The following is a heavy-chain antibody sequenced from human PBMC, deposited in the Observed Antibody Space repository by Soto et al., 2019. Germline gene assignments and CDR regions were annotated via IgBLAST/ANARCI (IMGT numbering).Heavy chain of an antibody. CDR3: VRGWGGYGGNDLWDYFDY. V-gene: IGHV4-4*07. CDR2: IYTNMNT. CDR1: GASISSYY. D-gene: IGHD5-12*01. Sequence: QVQLQESGPGLVKPSETLSLTCTVSGASISSYYWSWIRQPAGKGLEWIGRIYTNMNTDYNPSLKSPVPLSVDTSKSQFSLGLGSVTAADTAVYYCVRGWGGYGGNDLWDYFDYWGQGILVTVSS. J-gene: IGHJ4*02.